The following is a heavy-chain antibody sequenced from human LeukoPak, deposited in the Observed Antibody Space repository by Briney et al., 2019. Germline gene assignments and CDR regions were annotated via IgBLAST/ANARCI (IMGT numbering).Heavy chain of an antibody. J-gene: IGHJ4*02. V-gene: IGHV1-2*02. D-gene: IGHD6-19*01. CDR1: GYTFTGYY. CDR2: INPNSGGT. CDR3: ARASAGYSSGWHDY. Sequence: GASVKVSCKASGYTFTGYYMHWVRQAPGQGLEWMGWINPNSGGTNYAQKFQGRVTMTRDTSISTAYMELSRLRSDDTAVYYCARASAGYSSGWHDYWGQGTLVTVSP.